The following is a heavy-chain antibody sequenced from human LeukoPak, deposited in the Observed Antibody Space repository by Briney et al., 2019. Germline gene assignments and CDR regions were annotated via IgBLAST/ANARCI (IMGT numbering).Heavy chain of an antibody. Sequence: GGSLRLSCAASGFTFSTYSMNWVRQAPGKGLDWVSSISGSSSYIYYADSVKGRFTISRDSAQNSLYLQMNSLRAEDTAVYYCARGQSYGWFDPWGQGTLVTVSS. V-gene: IGHV3-21*01. J-gene: IGHJ5*02. D-gene: IGHD5-18*01. CDR3: ARGQSYGWFDP. CDR1: GFTFSTYS. CDR2: ISGSSSYI.